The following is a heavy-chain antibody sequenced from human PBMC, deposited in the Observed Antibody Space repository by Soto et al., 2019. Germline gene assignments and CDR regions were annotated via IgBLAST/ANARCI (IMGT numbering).Heavy chain of an antibody. CDR3: ARASGSYYWDWFDP. CDR1: GFPFSSAW. V-gene: IGHV3-15*01. CDR2: IKSETDGGTT. D-gene: IGHD1-26*01. J-gene: IGHJ5*02. Sequence: EVQLVESGGGLVKPGGSLRLSCAASGFPFSSAWMSWVRQAPGEGLEWVARIKSETDGGTTDCAAPVEGRFTISRDDSSNTLDLQMNSLKTEDTAVYYCARASGSYYWDWFDPWGQGTLVTVSS.